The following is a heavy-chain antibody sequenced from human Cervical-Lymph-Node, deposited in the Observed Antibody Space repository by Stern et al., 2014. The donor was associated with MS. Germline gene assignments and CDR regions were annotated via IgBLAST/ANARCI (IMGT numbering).Heavy chain of an antibody. V-gene: IGHV1-69*09. CDR3: ARGVVSNRAAATLHNLFDP. D-gene: IGHD2-15*01. CDR1: GGTFISSYA. Sequence: VQLLESGAEVKKPGSSVNVSCKASGGTFISSYAITWLRKAPGPGLEWMGRIIPILGLPNYAQKFQGRVTLTADTSTSTTYMELSSLRSEDTAVYYCARGVVSNRAAATLHNLFDPWGQGTLVTVSS. CDR2: IIPILGLP. J-gene: IGHJ5*02.